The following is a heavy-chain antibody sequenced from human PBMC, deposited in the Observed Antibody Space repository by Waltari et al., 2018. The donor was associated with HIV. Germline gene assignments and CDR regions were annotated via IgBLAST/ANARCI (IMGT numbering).Heavy chain of an antibody. Sequence: QVQLVQSGGGVVQPGRSLRLSCAASGFTFSSYAMHWVRQAPGKGLEWVAVISYDGSNKYYADSVKGRFTISRDNSKNTLYLQMNSLRAEDTAVYYCARREMGFDYWGQGTLVTVSS. J-gene: IGHJ4*02. CDR2: ISYDGSNK. D-gene: IGHD2-8*01. V-gene: IGHV3-30*04. CDR3: ARREMGFDY. CDR1: GFTFSSYA.